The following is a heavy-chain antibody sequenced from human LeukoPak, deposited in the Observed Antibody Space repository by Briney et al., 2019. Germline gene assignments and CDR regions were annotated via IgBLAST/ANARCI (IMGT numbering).Heavy chain of an antibody. CDR1: GFTFSSYW. CDR3: ARDDTMVRGYADW. Sequence: GGSLRLSCAASGFTFSSYWMRWVRQAPGKGLVWVSRINSDGSSTSYADSVKGRFTISRDNAKNTLYLQMNSLRAEDTAMYYCARDDTMVRGYADWWGQGTLVTVSS. CDR2: INSDGSST. J-gene: IGHJ4*02. D-gene: IGHD3-10*01. V-gene: IGHV3-74*01.